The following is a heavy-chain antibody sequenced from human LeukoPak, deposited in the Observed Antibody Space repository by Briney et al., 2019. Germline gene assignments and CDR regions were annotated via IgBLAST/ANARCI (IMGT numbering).Heavy chain of an antibody. D-gene: IGHD3-10*01. Sequence: SETLSLTCTVSGDSISNYYWSWIRQPPGKGLEWIGYIYYSGSTNYNPSLKSRVTISVDTSKNQFSLKLSSVTAADTALYYSARGYGSGSHYFDYWGQGSLVTVSS. CDR3: ARGYGSGSHYFDY. J-gene: IGHJ4*02. CDR2: IYYSGST. CDR1: GDSISNYY. V-gene: IGHV4-59*01.